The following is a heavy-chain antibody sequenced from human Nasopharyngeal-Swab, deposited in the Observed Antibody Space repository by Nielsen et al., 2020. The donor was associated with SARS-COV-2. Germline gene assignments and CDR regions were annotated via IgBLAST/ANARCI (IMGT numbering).Heavy chain of an antibody. CDR2: IKQDGHEN. J-gene: IGHJ4*02. Sequence: GESLQISCAASGFDFSTFWMAWVRQAPGKGLEWVASIKQDGHENFYVDSVKGRFTISRDDAKKSLSLQMNSLRAEDTAVYYCARDPLVYDSSGYGHFDYWGQGTLVTVSS. D-gene: IGHD3-22*01. CDR3: ARDPLVYDSSGYGHFDY. CDR1: GFDFSTFW. V-gene: IGHV3-7*01.